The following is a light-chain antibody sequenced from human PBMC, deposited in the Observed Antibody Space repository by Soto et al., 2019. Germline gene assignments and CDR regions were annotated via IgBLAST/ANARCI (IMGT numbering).Light chain of an antibody. V-gene: IGKV1-5*03. CDR3: QQYNSNPYT. Sequence: DIQMTQSPSTLSASVGDRVTITCRASQTTSSWLAWYQQKPGKAPNLLIYKASSLESGVPSRFSGSGSGTEFTLTISSLHPDDFATYYCQQYNSNPYTFGQGTKVEIK. CDR2: KAS. CDR1: QTTSSW. J-gene: IGKJ2*01.